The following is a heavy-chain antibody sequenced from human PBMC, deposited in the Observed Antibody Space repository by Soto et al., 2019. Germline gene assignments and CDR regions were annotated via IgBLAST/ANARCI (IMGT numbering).Heavy chain of an antibody. CDR2: ISTYNGKT. D-gene: IGHD3-10*01. J-gene: IGHJ6*02. Sequence: QVQLVQSGAEVKKPGASVKVSCKASGYTFTTYGITWVRQAPGQGLEWMGWISTYNGKTNYAQKLQGRVTMTTDTXTXTXXMERRSLRSDDAAVYYGARGSASMVRGGGYYGMDVWGQGTTVTVSS. CDR1: GYTFTTYG. CDR3: ARGSASMVRGGGYYGMDV. V-gene: IGHV1-18*01.